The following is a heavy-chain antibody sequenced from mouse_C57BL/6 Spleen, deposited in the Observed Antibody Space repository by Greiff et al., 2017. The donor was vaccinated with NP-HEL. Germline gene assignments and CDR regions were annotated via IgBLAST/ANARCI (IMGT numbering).Heavy chain of an antibody. Sequence: QVQLQQSGAELVKPGASVKMSCKASGYTFTSYWITWVKQRPGQGLEWIGDIYPGSGSTNYNEKFKSKATLTVDTSSSTAYMQLSSLTSEDAAVYYCAREGDSSGDYAMDYWGQGTSVTVSS. V-gene: IGHV1-55*01. J-gene: IGHJ4*01. CDR3: AREGDSSGDYAMDY. CDR2: IYPGSGST. D-gene: IGHD3-2*02. CDR1: GYTFTSYW.